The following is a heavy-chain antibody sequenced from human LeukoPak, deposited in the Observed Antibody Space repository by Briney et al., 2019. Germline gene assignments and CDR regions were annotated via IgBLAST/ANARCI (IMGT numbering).Heavy chain of an antibody. CDR1: GYTFTSYV. CDR2: MNPNSGNT. V-gene: IGHV1-8*01. J-gene: IGHJ4*02. Sequence: GASVKVSCKASGYTFTSYVINWVRQATGQGLEWMGWMNPNSGNTGYAQKFQGRVTMTRNTSISTAYMELSSLRSEDTAVYYCARGPLGYCSGGSCSDFDYWGQGTLVTVSS. D-gene: IGHD2-15*01. CDR3: ARGPLGYCSGGSCSDFDY.